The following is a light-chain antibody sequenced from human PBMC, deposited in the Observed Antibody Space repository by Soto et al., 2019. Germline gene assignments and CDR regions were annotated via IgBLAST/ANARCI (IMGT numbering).Light chain of an antibody. CDR1: SGHSSYI. CDR3: ETWDSNTHTV. CDR2: PEGSGSY. V-gene: IGLV4-60*02. Sequence: QTVVTQSSSASASLGSSVKLTCTLSSGHSSYIIAWHQQQPGKAPRYLMKPEGSGSYNKGSGVPDRFSGSSSGADRYLTISNLQFEDEADYYCETWDSNTHTVFGGGTKVTVL. J-gene: IGLJ3*02.